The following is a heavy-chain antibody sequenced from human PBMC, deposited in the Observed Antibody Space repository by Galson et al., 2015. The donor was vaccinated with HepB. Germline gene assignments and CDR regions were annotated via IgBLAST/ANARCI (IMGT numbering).Heavy chain of an antibody. CDR3: AREMVGANYYYYGMDV. V-gene: IGHV3-30-3*01. D-gene: IGHD1-26*01. CDR2: ISYDGSNK. CDR1: GFTFSSYA. J-gene: IGHJ6*02. Sequence: SLRLSCAASGFTFSSYAMHWVRQAPGKGLEWVAVISYDGSNKYYADSVKGRFTISRDNSKNTLYLQMNSLRAEDTAVYYCAREMVGANYYYYGMDVWGQGTTVTVSS.